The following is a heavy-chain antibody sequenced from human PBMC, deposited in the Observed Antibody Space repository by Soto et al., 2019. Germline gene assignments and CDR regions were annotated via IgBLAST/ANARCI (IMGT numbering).Heavy chain of an antibody. Sequence: PSETLSLTCTVSCGSISSYYWSWLRQPPWKGLEWVGNIYYSGSTNYNPSLRSRVTISVDTSKNQFSLKLSSVTAADTAVYYCASSQYDSSGYKERFDYWGQGTLVTVSS. CDR3: ASSQYDSSGYKERFDY. CDR2: IYYSGST. J-gene: IGHJ4*02. V-gene: IGHV4-59*01. D-gene: IGHD3-22*01. CDR1: CGSISSYY.